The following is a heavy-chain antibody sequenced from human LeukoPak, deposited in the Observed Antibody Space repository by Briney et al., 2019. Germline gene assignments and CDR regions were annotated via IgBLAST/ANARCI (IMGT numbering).Heavy chain of an antibody. V-gene: IGHV4-38-2*01. Sequence: PSETLSLTCAVSGYSISSGYYCGWIRQPPGKGLEWIGSIYHSGSTFYNPSLKSRVTISVDTSKNQFSLQLSSVTAADTAVYYCVRFDYWGQGTLVTVSS. CDR2: IYHSGST. J-gene: IGHJ4*02. CDR3: VRFDY. CDR1: GYSISSGYY.